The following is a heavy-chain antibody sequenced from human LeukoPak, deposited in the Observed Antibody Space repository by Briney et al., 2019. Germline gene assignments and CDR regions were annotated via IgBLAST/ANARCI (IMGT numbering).Heavy chain of an antibody. CDR3: ARDVGIAASGWFDP. J-gene: IGHJ5*02. CDR2: IYSGGST. CDR1: GFTFSSYA. V-gene: IGHV3-53*01. D-gene: IGHD6-13*01. Sequence: GGSLRLSCAASGFTFSSYAMSWVRQAPGKGLEWVSVIYSGGSTYYADSVKGRFTISRDNSKNTLYLQMNSLRAEDTAVYYCARDVGIAASGWFDPWGQGTLVTVSS.